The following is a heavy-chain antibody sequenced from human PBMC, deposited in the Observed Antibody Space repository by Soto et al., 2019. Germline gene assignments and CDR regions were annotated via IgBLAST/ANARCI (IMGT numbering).Heavy chain of an antibody. CDR3: ARLFWYSSSSRGGDDYFDY. CDR1: GGTFSSYA. J-gene: IGHJ4*02. D-gene: IGHD6-6*01. V-gene: IGHV1-69*13. CDR2: IIPIFGTA. Sequence: SVKVSCKASGGTFSSYAISWVRQAPGQGLEWMGGIIPIFGTANYAQKFQGRVTITADESTSTAYMELSSLRSEDTAVYYCARLFWYSSSSRGGDDYFDYWGQGTLVTV.